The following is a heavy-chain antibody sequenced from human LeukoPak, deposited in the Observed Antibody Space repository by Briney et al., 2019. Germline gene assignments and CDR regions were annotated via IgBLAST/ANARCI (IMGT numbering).Heavy chain of an antibody. V-gene: IGHV4-59*12. J-gene: IGHJ4*02. Sequence: SETLSLTCTVSGGSISSYYWSWIRQPPGKGLEWIGYIYYSGSTNYNPSLKSRVTISVDTSKNQFSLKLSSVTAADTAVYYCDRDFDYGDRYFDHWGQGTLVTVSS. D-gene: IGHD4-17*01. CDR2: IYYSGST. CDR1: GGSISSYY. CDR3: DRDFDYGDRYFDH.